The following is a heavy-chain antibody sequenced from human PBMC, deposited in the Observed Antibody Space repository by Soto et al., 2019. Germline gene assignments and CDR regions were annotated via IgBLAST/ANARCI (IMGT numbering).Heavy chain of an antibody. CDR2: ISAYNGNT. CDR1: GYTFTSYG. D-gene: IGHD3-22*01. Sequence: ASVKVSCKASGYTFTSYGISWVRQAPGQGLEWMGWISAYNGNTNYAQKLQGRVTMTTDTSTSTAYMELRSLRSDDTAVYYCAREGGYYDSSGSLGPDYWGQGTLLTVSS. V-gene: IGHV1-18*01. CDR3: AREGGYYDSSGSLGPDY. J-gene: IGHJ4*02.